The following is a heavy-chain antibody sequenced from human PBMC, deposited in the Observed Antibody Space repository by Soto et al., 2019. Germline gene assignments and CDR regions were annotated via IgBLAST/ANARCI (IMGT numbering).Heavy chain of an antibody. D-gene: IGHD3-22*01. Sequence: GGALRLSFAASGFTFSIYWMHWVRQAPGKGLVWVSRINSDGSSKRYDEYAKGRFNISRDNAKNTLYLPMKSMRAQDTAVYYCARDPNYFYDSTGYYDYWGQGTLVTVSS. CDR2: INSDGSSK. CDR3: ARDPNYFYDSTGYYDY. J-gene: IGHJ4*02. V-gene: IGHV3-74*01. CDR1: GFTFSIYW.